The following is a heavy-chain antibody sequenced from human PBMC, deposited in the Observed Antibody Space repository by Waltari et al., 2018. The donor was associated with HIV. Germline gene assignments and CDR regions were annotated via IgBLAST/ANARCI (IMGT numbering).Heavy chain of an antibody. CDR1: GFSFSSYG. CDR2: IWYDGSNK. D-gene: IGHD3-10*01. V-gene: IGHV3-33*01. J-gene: IGHJ4*02. CDR3: ARGVWFGELLGYYFDY. Sequence: QVQPVESGGGVVQPGRSLRVSCAASGFSFSSYGMHWVRQAPGKGLEWVAVIWYDGSNKYYVDSVKGRFTISRDNSKNTLSLQMNSLRAEDTAVYYCARGVWFGELLGYYFDYWGQGTLVTVSS.